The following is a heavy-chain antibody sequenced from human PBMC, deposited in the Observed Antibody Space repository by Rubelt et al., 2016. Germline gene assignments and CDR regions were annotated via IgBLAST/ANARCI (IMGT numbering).Heavy chain of an antibody. CDR3: ARHAGDGGNSEDWFDP. Sequence: EVQLVQSGAEVKKPGESLRISCKGPGYSFTSYWISWVRQMPGKGLEWVGRIDPSDSYTNYSPSFQGHVTISADKSISTAYLQWSSLKASDTAMYYCARHAGDGGNSEDWFDPWGQGTLVTVSS. CDR2: IDPSDSYT. D-gene: IGHD4-23*01. CDR1: GYSFTSYW. V-gene: IGHV5-10-1*01. J-gene: IGHJ5*02.